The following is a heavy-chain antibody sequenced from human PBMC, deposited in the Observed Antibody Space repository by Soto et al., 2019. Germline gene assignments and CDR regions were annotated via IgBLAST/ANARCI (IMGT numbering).Heavy chain of an antibody. J-gene: IGHJ4*02. CDR3: ARASHDYYFDY. D-gene: IGHD3-3*01. CDR2: INPSGGST. V-gene: IGHV1-46*03. CDR1: GYTFTSYY. Sequence: ASVKVSCKASGYTFTSYYMHCVRQAPGQGLEWMGIINPSGGSTSYAQKFQGRVTMTRDTSTSTVYMELSSLRSEDTAVYYCARASHDYYFDYWGQGTLVTVSS.